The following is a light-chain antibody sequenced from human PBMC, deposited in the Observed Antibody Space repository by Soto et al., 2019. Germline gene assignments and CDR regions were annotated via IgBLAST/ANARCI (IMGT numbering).Light chain of an antibody. J-gene: IGKJ2*01. Sequence: DIQMTQSPSSLSASVGDRVTITCRASQTVSTYLNWYQQKPGKAPRLLIYDASSLLSGVPSRFSGSGSGTEVTLTIVSRQHEDDSTDYCQQSYSTPYTFGQGTKVEI. CDR1: QTVSTY. CDR2: DAS. V-gene: IGKV1-39*01. CDR3: QQSYSTPYT.